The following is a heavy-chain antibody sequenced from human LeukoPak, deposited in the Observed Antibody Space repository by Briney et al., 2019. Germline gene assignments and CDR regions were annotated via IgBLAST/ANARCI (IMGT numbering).Heavy chain of an antibody. CDR3: ARDVAATDY. CDR2: IYYSGST. Sequence: PSETLSLTCTVSGGSISSYYWSWIRQPPGKGLEWIGYIYYSGSTNYNPSLKSRVTISVDTSKNQFSLKLSSVTAADTAVYYCARDVAATDYGGQGTLVTVSS. CDR1: GGSISSYY. J-gene: IGHJ4*02. D-gene: IGHD2-15*01. V-gene: IGHV4-59*01.